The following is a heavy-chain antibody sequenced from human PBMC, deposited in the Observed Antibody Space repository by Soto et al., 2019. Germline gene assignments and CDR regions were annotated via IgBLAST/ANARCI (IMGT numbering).Heavy chain of an antibody. V-gene: IGHV1-69*02. CDR3: ARARCEIWFGELLCVTGMDV. Sequence: QVQLVQSGAEVKKPGSSVKVSCKASGGTFSSYTISWVRQAPGQGLEWMGRIIPILGIANYAQKFQGRVPIAADKSTSKAYMELSRLRSEDTAVYYCARARCEIWFGELLCVTGMDVWGQGTTVTVSS. CDR2: IIPILGIA. CDR1: GGTFSSYT. D-gene: IGHD3-10*01. J-gene: IGHJ6*02.